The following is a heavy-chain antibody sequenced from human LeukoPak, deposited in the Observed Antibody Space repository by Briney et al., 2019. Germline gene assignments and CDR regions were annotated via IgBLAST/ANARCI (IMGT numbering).Heavy chain of an antibody. Sequence: PGGSLRLSCAASGFTFSDYYMSWIRQAPGKGLEWDSYISSSSRYTNYADSVKGRFTISRDNAKNSLYLQMNSLRAEDTAVYYCARWKGDYYDRNFDYWGQGTLVTVSS. CDR3: ARWKGDYYDRNFDY. CDR1: GFTFSDYY. J-gene: IGHJ4*02. D-gene: IGHD3-22*01. CDR2: ISSSSRYT. V-gene: IGHV3-11*03.